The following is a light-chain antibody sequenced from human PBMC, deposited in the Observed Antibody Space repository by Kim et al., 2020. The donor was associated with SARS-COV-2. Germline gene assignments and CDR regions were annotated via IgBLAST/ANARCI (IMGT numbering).Light chain of an antibody. CDR2: AAS. Sequence: DIQMPQAPSSLTASVGDRVTITCRSSQSISSYLNWYQQKPGKAPKLLIYAASSLQSGVPSRFSGSGSGTDFTLTISSLQPEDFATYYCQQSYSTHPLSFGQGTRLEIK. J-gene: IGKJ5*01. CDR3: QQSYSTHPLS. V-gene: IGKV1-39*01. CDR1: QSISSY.